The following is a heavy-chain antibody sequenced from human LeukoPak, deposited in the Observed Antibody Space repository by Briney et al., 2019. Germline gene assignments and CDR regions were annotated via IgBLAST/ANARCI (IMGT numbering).Heavy chain of an antibody. J-gene: IGHJ4*02. CDR3: ARGGNYDSSGYLDY. CDR1: GGSFSGYY. CDR2: INHSGST. Sequence: SETLSLTCAVYGGSFSGYYWSWIRQPPGKELEWIGEINHSGSTNYNPSLKSRVTISVDTSKNQFSLKLSSVTAADTAVYYCARGGNYDSSGYLDYWGQGTLVTVSS. V-gene: IGHV4-34*01. D-gene: IGHD3-22*01.